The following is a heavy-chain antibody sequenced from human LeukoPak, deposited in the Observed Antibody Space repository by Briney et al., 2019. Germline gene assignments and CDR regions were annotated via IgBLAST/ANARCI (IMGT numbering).Heavy chain of an antibody. Sequence: GGSLRLSCAASGFTLSSYWMSWVRQAPGKGLEWVANIKEGGSEKYYMDSVKGRFTISRDNVKNSLYLQMNSLRAEDTAVYYCARKSDYGDFHFDCWGQGTQVTVSS. D-gene: IGHD4-17*01. CDR2: IKEGGSEK. CDR3: ARKSDYGDFHFDC. J-gene: IGHJ4*02. V-gene: IGHV3-7*04. CDR1: GFTLSSYW.